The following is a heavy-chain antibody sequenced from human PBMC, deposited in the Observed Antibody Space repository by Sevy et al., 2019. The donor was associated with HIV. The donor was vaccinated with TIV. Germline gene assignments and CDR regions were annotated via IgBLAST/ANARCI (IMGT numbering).Heavy chain of an antibody. J-gene: IGHJ4*02. CDR3: AREDYYVSGSYFFDS. V-gene: IGHV3-21*01. D-gene: IGHD3-22*01. Sequence: GGSLRLSCAASAFTLSRYSMNWVRQAPGKGLEWVSSISSSSNYIYYADSVKGRFTISRDNAKNSLYLQMTSLRAEDTAVYDCAREDYYVSGSYFFDSWGQGTLVTVSS. CDR2: ISSSSNYI. CDR1: AFTLSRYS.